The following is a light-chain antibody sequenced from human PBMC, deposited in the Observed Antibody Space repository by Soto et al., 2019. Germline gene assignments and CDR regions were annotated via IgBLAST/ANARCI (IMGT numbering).Light chain of an antibody. Sequence: DIQMTQSPSSLSASVGDRVTITCRASQTIIRYLNWYQQKPGRAPNLVIYAASSLQSGVPSRFSGSGSGTEFTLTISSLQPEDFATYYCQQSYSTLFTFGPGTKVEIK. CDR1: QTIIRY. CDR2: AAS. CDR3: QQSYSTLFT. V-gene: IGKV1-39*01. J-gene: IGKJ3*01.